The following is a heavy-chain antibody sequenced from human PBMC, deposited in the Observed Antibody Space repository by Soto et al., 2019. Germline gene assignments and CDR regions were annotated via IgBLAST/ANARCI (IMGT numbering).Heavy chain of an antibody. CDR1: GGSISSYL. CDR3: ARGGGGGNSAVAAY. J-gene: IGHJ4*02. CDR2: IYDSGTT. V-gene: IGHV4-59*01. Sequence: QVQLQGSGPGLVKPSETLSLTCTVSGGSISSYLWSWIRQPPGKGLEWIGYIYDSGTTNYSPSLKSRVTISVDTSKNQFFLDLISVTAADTAVYYCARGGGGGNSAVAAYWGQGTLVTVSS. D-gene: IGHD2-21*02.